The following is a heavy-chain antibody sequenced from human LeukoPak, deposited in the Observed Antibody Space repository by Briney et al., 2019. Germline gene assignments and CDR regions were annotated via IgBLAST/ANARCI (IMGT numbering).Heavy chain of an antibody. Sequence: SETLSFTCTVSGGSISSSSYYWGWIRQPPGKGLEWIGSIYYSGSTYYNPSLKSRVTISVDTSKNQFSLKLSSVTAADTAVYYCAKHFRAGNVYYFWPVFSSFDYGAREPR. CDR3: AKHFRAGNVYYFWPVFSSFDY. CDR2: IYYSGST. CDR1: GGSISSSSYY. V-gene: IGHV4-39*01. D-gene: IGHD3-3*01. J-gene: IGHJ4*02.